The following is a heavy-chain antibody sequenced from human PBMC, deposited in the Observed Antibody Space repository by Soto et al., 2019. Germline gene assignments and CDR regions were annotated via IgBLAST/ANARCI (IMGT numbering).Heavy chain of an antibody. Sequence: QVQLVESGRGVVQPGRSVRLSCAASGFTFGNYGMHWVRQAPGKGLEWVAVISYDGSNKYYGDSVKGQFTISRDNSKNTLYLQMDSLRAEDTAVYYCAKDLTPTSRSGYSAIDDWGQGTLVTVSS. D-gene: IGHD3-3*01. J-gene: IGHJ4*02. CDR2: ISYDGSNK. V-gene: IGHV3-30*18. CDR1: GFTFGNYG. CDR3: AKDLTPTSRSGYSAIDD.